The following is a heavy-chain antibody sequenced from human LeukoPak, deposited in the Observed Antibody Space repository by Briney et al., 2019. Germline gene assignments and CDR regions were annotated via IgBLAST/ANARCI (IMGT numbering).Heavy chain of an antibody. CDR3: ARVSQQLAPFDY. V-gene: IGHV3-30*03. D-gene: IGHD6-13*01. CDR2: ISYDGSNK. Sequence: PGGSLRLSCAASGFTFSSYGMHWVRQAPGKGLEWVAVISYDGSNKYYADSVKGRFTISRDDSKNTLYLQMNSLRAEDTAVYYCARVSQQLAPFDYWGQGTLVTVSS. CDR1: GFTFSSYG. J-gene: IGHJ4*02.